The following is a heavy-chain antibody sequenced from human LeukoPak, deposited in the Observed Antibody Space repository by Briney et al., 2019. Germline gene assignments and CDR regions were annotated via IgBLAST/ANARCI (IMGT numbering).Heavy chain of an antibody. CDR2: ITTYNGNT. Sequence: ASVNVSCKASGYTFTSYGIIWVRQAPGQGLQWMGGITTYNGNTNYAQNLQGRVTMTTDTSTSTAYMELRNLISDDTAVYFCARESSFDYWGQGTLVTVSS. D-gene: IGHD6-6*01. CDR1: GYTFTSYG. V-gene: IGHV1-18*01. J-gene: IGHJ4*02. CDR3: ARESSFDY.